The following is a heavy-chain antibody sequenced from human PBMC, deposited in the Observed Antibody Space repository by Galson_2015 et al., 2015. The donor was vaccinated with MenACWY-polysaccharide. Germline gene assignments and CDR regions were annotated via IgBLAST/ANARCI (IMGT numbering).Heavy chain of an antibody. J-gene: IGHJ4*02. Sequence: PALVKPTQTLTLTCTFSGFSLSTSGVGVGWIRQPPGKALEWLAIISWDDKPRYSPSLKNRLTITKQTSKNQVVLTMTKMDPVDTATYYCVYTPPDPNFYDILTGSFDVWGQGTLITVSS. CDR2: ISWDDKP. CDR3: VYTPPDPNFYDILTGSFDV. CDR1: GFSLSTSGVG. D-gene: IGHD3-9*01. V-gene: IGHV2-5*02.